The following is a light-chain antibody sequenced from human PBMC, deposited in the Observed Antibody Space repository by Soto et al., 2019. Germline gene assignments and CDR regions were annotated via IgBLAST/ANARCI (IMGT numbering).Light chain of an antibody. J-gene: IGKJ2*01. CDR3: QQYNNWPPYT. CDR1: QSVSSN. Sequence: EIVMTQSPATLSVSPGERATLSCRASQSVSSNLAWYQQKPGQAPRLLIYGASTRATGIPARFSGSESGTAFTLTISSLQSEDFAVYYCQQYNNWPPYTFGQGTKLEIK. CDR2: GAS. V-gene: IGKV3-15*01.